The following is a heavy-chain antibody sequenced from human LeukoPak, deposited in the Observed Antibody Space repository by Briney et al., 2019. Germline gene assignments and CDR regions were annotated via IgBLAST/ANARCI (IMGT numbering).Heavy chain of an antibody. CDR2: IDEDGREK. Sequence: GGSLRLSCVVSEFTFSGTWMSWVRQAPGKGLEWVANIDEDGREKNYVDSVKGRFTISRDNAKNSLYLQMNSLRAEDTAVYYCARIWGSYRSGFDYWGQGTLVAVSS. J-gene: IGHJ4*02. CDR1: EFTFSGTW. D-gene: IGHD3-16*02. V-gene: IGHV3-7*01. CDR3: ARIWGSYRSGFDY.